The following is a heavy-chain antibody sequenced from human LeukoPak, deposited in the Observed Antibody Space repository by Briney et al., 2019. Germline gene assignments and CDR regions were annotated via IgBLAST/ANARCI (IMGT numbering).Heavy chain of an antibody. D-gene: IGHD3-10*02. V-gene: IGHV3-7*01. Sequence: GGSLRLSCAASGLTFSIHWMNWVRQAPGKGLECVANINQDGSDKYYVDSVKGRFTISRDNTKNSLYLQMNGLRAEDTAVYYCAELGITIIGGVWGKGTTVTISS. CDR3: AELGITIIGGV. CDR1: GLTFSIHW. J-gene: IGHJ6*04. CDR2: INQDGSDK.